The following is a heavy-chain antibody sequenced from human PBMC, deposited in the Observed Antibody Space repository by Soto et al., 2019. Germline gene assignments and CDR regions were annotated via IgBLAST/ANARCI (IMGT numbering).Heavy chain of an antibody. J-gene: IGHJ4*02. CDR2: IYYSGST. CDR1: GGSISSGGYY. Sequence: QVQLQESGPGLVKPSQTLSLTCTVSGGSISSGGYYWSWIRQHPGKGLEWIGYIYYSGSTYYNPSLKSRVTISVDTSKIQFALKLSSVTAADTAVYYCARAPVATRSEGDFFDYWGQGTLVTVSS. CDR3: ARAPVATRSEGDFFDY. D-gene: IGHD2-15*01. V-gene: IGHV4-31*03.